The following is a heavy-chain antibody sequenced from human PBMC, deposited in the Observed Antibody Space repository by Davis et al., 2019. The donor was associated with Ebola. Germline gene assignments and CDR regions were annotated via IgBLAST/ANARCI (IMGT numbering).Heavy chain of an antibody. CDR1: GYSFTSYW. CDR3: AKTSNVGYYYGMDV. Sequence: KVSCKGSGYSFTSYWIVWVRQMPGKGLECMGIIFPGDSDTRYSPSFQGQVTISADKSVSTAYLQWSSLKASDTAMYYCAKTSNVGYYYGMDVWGQGTTVTVSS. D-gene: IGHD1-26*01. J-gene: IGHJ6*02. V-gene: IGHV5-51*01. CDR2: IFPGDSDT.